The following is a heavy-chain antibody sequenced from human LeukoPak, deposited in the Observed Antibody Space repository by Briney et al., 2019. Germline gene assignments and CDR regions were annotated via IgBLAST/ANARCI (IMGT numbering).Heavy chain of an antibody. D-gene: IGHD1-14*01. CDR1: GGSISSYY. CDR2: IYYSGST. CDR3: ARGIGKATGKEFNWFDP. Sequence: SETLSLTCTVSGGSISSYYWSWIRQPPGKGLEWIGYIYYSGSTNYNPSLKSRVTISVDTSKNQFSLKLSSVTAADTAVYYCARGIGKATGKEFNWFDPWGQGTLVTVSS. V-gene: IGHV4-59*08. J-gene: IGHJ5*02.